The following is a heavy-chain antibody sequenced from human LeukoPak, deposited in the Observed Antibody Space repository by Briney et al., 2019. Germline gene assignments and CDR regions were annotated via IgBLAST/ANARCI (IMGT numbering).Heavy chain of an antibody. CDR1: GFTFSDYA. V-gene: IGHV3-49*04. CDR3: SRAYSTGWLGINDY. D-gene: IGHD6-19*01. J-gene: IGHJ4*02. CDR2: IRNKANGGTA. Sequence: GGSLRLSCTAAGFTFSDYAVTWVRQAPGKGLEWVGFIRNKANGGTADYAASVKGRFTISRDDSKTIAYLQMNSLKTEDTAVYYCSRAYSTGWLGINDYWGQGALVTVSS.